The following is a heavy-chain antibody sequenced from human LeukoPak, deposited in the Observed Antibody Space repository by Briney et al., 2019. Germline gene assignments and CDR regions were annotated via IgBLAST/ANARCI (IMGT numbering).Heavy chain of an antibody. D-gene: IGHD1-26*01. CDR3: ARDNGLGATVGDY. CDR1: GYTFTDYY. J-gene: IGHJ4*02. V-gene: IGHV1-2*06. CDR2: INPNSGGT. Sequence: ASVKVSCKASGYTFTDYYIHWVRQAPGQGLEWMGRINPNSGGTKYAQNFQGRVTMTRDTSISTAYMELSWLRSDDTAVYYCARDNGLGATVGDYWGQGTLVTVSS.